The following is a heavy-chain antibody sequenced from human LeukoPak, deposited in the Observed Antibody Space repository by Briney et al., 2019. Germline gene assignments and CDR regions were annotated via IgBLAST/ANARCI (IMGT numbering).Heavy chain of an antibody. CDR2: ISAYNGNT. CDR3: ARVRTYGDYPLDAFDI. V-gene: IGHV1-18*01. D-gene: IGHD4-17*01. Sequence: GASMKVSCKASGYTFTSYGISWVRQAPGQGLEWMGWISAYNGNTNYAQKLQGRVTMTTDTSTSTAYMELRSLRSDDTAVYYCARVRTYGDYPLDAFDIWGQGTMVTVSS. J-gene: IGHJ3*02. CDR1: GYTFTSYG.